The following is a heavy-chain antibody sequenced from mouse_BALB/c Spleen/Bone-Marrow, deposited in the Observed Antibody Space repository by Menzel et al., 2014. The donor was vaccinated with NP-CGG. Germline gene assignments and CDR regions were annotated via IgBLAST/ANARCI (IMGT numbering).Heavy chain of an antibody. J-gene: IGHJ3*01. Sequence: DVMLVESGGGLVQPGGSRKLSCAASGFTFSSFGMHWVRQAPEKGLEWVAYISSGSSTIYYADTVKGRFTISRDNPKNTLFLQMTSLRSEDTAMYYCARDFYDGSYRFAYWGQGTLVTVSA. CDR2: ISSGSSTI. D-gene: IGHD2-3*01. CDR1: GFTFSSFG. CDR3: ARDFYDGSYRFAY. V-gene: IGHV5-17*02.